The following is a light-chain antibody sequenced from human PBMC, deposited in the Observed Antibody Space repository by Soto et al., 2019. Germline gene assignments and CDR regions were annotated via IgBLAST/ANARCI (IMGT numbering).Light chain of an antibody. CDR3: VLYMGSGISV. Sequence: QNVVTQEPSFSVSPGGTVTLTCGLSSGSVSTIYYTSWYQQTPGQAPRTLIYSTSTRSSGVPDRFSGSILGNKAALTITGAQADDESDYYCVLYMGSGISVFGTGTALTVL. CDR1: SGSVSTIYY. J-gene: IGLJ1*01. CDR2: STS. V-gene: IGLV8-61*01.